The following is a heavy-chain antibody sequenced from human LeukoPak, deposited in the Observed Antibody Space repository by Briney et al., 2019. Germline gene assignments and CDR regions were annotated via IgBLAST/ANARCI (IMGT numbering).Heavy chain of an antibody. CDR2: MNPNSGH. V-gene: IGHV1-8*03. D-gene: IGHD6-13*01. CDR1: GYTFTSYD. Sequence: GASVKISCKASGYTFTSYDINWVRQATGQGLEWMGWMNPNSGHGYAQKFQGRVTITADKSSTTVYMELSSLRSEDTAVYYCASPPVPQAAAITPGYFYYYMDVWGKGTTVTVSS. CDR3: ASPPVPQAAAITPGYFYYYMDV. J-gene: IGHJ6*03.